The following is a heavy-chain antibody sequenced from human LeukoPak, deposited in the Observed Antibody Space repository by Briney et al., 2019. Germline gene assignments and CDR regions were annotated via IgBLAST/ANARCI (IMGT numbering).Heavy chain of an antibody. D-gene: IGHD2-2*01. CDR3: AVVPAAIYAFDI. J-gene: IGHJ3*02. CDR1: GFTVSSNY. V-gene: IGHV3-21*01. CDR2: INQVSSHI. Sequence: PGGSLRLSCAASGFTVSSNYMSWVRQAPGKGLEWVSSINQVSSHIYYADSVRGRFTISRDNAKNSVYLQMNSLRAEDTAVYYCAVVPAAIYAFDIWGQGTMVTVSS.